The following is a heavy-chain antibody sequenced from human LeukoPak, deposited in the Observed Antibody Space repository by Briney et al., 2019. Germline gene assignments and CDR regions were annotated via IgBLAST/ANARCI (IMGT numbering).Heavy chain of an antibody. CDR1: GFTFSNYA. CDR2: TSGGGGDT. D-gene: IGHD3-22*01. Sequence: GGSLRLSCAASGFTFSNYAMSWVRQAPGKGLEWVSGTSGGGGDTSYADSVKGRFTISRDNSKNTLYLHMNSLRAEDTAVYYCAKDMGASSGYYPFDYWGQGTLVTVSS. CDR3: AKDMGASSGYYPFDY. V-gene: IGHV3-23*01. J-gene: IGHJ4*02.